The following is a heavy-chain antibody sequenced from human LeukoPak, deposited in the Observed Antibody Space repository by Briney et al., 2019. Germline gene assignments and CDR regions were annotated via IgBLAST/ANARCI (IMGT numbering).Heavy chain of an antibody. Sequence: ASVKVSCKASGYTFTGYYMHWVRQAPGQGLEWMGWINPNSGGTNYAQKFQGRVTMTRDASISTTYMELSRLRSDDTAMYYCARAPPDYSSGWFDYWGQGTLVTVSS. V-gene: IGHV1-2*02. CDR1: GYTFTGYY. D-gene: IGHD6-19*01. J-gene: IGHJ4*02. CDR2: INPNSGGT. CDR3: ARAPPDYSSGWFDY.